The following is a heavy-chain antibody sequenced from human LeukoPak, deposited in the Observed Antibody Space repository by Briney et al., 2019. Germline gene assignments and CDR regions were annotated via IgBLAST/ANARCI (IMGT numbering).Heavy chain of an antibody. D-gene: IGHD4-17*01. Sequence: GGSLRLSCAASGFTSSDYYMSWIRQAPGKGLEWVSYISSSGSTIYYADSVKGRFTISRDNAKNSLYLQMNSLRAEDTAVYYCARDHPDGDLDYWGQGTLVTVSS. CDR3: ARDHPDGDLDY. J-gene: IGHJ4*02. V-gene: IGHV3-11*01. CDR1: GFTSSDYY. CDR2: ISSSGSTI.